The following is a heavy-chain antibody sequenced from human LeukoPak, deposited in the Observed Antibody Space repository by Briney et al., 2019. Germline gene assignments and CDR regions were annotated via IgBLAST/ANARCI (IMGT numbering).Heavy chain of an antibody. V-gene: IGHV4-61*02. Sequence: PSQTLSLTCTVSGGSISSGSYYWSWIRQPAGKGLEWIGRIYTSGSTNYNPSLKSRVTISVDTSKNQFSLKLSSVTAADTAVYYCARGIAAAGHDAFDIWGQGTMVTVSS. J-gene: IGHJ3*02. D-gene: IGHD6-13*01. CDR2: IYTSGST. CDR3: ARGIAAAGHDAFDI. CDR1: GGSISSGSYY.